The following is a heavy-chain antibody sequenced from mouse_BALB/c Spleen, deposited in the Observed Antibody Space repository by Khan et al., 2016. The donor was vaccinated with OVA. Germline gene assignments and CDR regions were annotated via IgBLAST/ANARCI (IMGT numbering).Heavy chain of an antibody. CDR2: IYPGTVNT. Sequence: QVRLQQSAAELVRPGASVKLSCKTSGYIFTNYWIPWVKQRSGQGLEWIARIYPGTVNTYYNEKLKDKATLTADKSSSTAYMQLSSLKSEDSAVYFCAREEALYYFDYWGQGTTRTVSS. CDR3: AREEALYYFDY. CDR1: GYIFTNYW. J-gene: IGHJ2*01. D-gene: IGHD3-2*02. V-gene: IGHV1-76*01.